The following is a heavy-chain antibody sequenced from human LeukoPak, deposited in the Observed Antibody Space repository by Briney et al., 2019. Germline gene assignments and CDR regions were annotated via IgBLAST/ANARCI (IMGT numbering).Heavy chain of an antibody. J-gene: IGHJ4*02. CDR1: GLTFSSYD. D-gene: IGHD3-22*01. CDR2: ISGSGGRT. V-gene: IGHV3-23*01. Sequence: GGSLRLSCAVSGLTFSSYDMSWVRQAPGKGLEWVSGISGSGGRTDYADSVKGRFSISRDNSKNTLYLQMNSPRAEDTAVYYCAVSMIAFDFWGQGTLVTVSS. CDR3: AVSMIAFDF.